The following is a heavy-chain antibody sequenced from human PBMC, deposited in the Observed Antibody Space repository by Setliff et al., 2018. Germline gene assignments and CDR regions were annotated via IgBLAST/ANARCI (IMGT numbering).Heavy chain of an antibody. CDR2: LSDDGSNE. J-gene: IGHJ4*02. V-gene: IGHV3-30*18. D-gene: IGHD3-22*01. CDR1: AFTFSSYW. Sequence: LRLSCAASAFTFSSYWLNWVRQAPVKGLDWVATLSDDGSNEFYADSVKGRFTISRDNSKNTLYLQMNSLRAEDTAVYYCAKGLKSSGPDWYFDYWGPGTLVTVSS. CDR3: AKGLKSSGPDWYFDY.